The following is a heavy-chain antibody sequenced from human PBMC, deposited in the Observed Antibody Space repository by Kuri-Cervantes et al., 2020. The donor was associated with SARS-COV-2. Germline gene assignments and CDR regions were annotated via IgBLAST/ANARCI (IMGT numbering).Heavy chain of an antibody. J-gene: IGHJ6*02. D-gene: IGHD2-21*01. CDR2: ISGSGGST. Sequence: GGSLRLSCAASGFTFSSYAMSWVRQAPGKGLEWVSAISGSGGSTYYADSVKGRFTISRDNAKNSLYLQMNSLRAEDTAIYYCARCVWSINYYYGMDVWGQGTTVTSP. CDR3: ARCVWSINYYYGMDV. CDR1: GFTFSSYA. V-gene: IGHV3-23*01.